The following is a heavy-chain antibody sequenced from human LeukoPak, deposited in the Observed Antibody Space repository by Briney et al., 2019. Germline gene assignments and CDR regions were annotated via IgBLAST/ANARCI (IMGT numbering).Heavy chain of an antibody. CDR2: ISPGGGTA. J-gene: IGHJ4*02. CDR1: GFAFGSEA. CDR3: AKSRSGSANWVVQVFDN. V-gene: IGHV3-23*01. Sequence: GGSLPLSCAVSGFAFGSEAMRWVRQSPAGGVEWVASISPGGGTAYEADSVKGRFTISRDNSNNSLFGQMNSLGAEDTAVYFCAKSRSGSANWVVQVFDNWGQGALVTVSS. D-gene: IGHD1-1*01.